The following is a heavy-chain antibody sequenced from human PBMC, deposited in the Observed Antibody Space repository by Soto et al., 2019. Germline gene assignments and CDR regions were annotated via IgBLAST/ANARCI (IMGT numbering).Heavy chain of an antibody. Sequence: QVQLVQSGAEVKKPGASVKVACKASGYSFITYDINWVRQAPGQGLEWMGWVNPESGQAGYAQNFQDRVTMTSNTDTTTAYMELSGLRAEDTAVYYCARHRNYLSYYYGMDVWGQGTTVTVSS. J-gene: IGHJ6*02. D-gene: IGHD1-7*01. V-gene: IGHV1-8*01. CDR3: ARHRNYLSYYYGMDV. CDR1: GYSFITYD. CDR2: VNPESGQA.